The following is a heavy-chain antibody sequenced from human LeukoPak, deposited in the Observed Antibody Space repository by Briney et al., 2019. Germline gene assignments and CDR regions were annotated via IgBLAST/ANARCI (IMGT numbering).Heavy chain of an antibody. CDR2: IYYDGTT. CDR3: ARERGRITLARGVIPDAFDI. V-gene: IGHV4-59*01. J-gene: IGHJ3*02. D-gene: IGHD3-10*01. Sequence: GSLRLSCAATGITFSKAWMTWVRQAPGKGLEWIGYIYYDGTTNYNPSLKSRVTISLDTSENQFSLRLSSVTAADTAVYYCARERGRITLARGVIPDAFDIWGQGTLVTVSS. CDR1: GITFSKAW.